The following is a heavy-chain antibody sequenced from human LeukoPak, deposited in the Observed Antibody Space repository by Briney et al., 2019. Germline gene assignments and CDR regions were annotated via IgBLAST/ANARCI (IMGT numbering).Heavy chain of an antibody. CDR1: GYTFTGYY. CDR2: ISAYNGNT. D-gene: IGHD3-10*01. Sequence: ASVKVSCKASGYTFTGYYMHWVRQAPGQGLEWMGWISAYNGNTNYAQKLQGRVTMTTDTSTSTAYMELRSLRSDDTAVYYCARVLLWFGEFVGAFDIWGQGTMVTVSS. J-gene: IGHJ3*02. V-gene: IGHV1-18*04. CDR3: ARVLLWFGEFVGAFDI.